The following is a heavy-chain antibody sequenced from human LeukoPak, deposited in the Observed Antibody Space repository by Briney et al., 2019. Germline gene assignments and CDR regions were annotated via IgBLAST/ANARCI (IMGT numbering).Heavy chain of an antibody. CDR1: GYTFTGYY. V-gene: IGHV1-2*04. J-gene: IGHJ3*02. Sequence: GASVKVSCKASGYTFTGYYMHWVRQAPGQGLEWMGWINPNSGGTNYAQKFQGWVTMTRDTSISTAYMELRSLRSDDTAVYYCARGSYHDSSGHYYDDAFDIWGQGTMVTVSS. CDR2: INPNSGGT. D-gene: IGHD3-22*01. CDR3: ARGSYHDSSGHYYDDAFDI.